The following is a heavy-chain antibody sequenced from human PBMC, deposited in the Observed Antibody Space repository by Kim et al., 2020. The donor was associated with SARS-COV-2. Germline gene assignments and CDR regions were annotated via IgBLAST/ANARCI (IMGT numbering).Heavy chain of an antibody. D-gene: IGHD6-19*01. CDR3: ARQMDSGWYPFDY. Sequence: YSPSFQGQVTISAEKSISTAYLQWSSLKAADTAMYYCARQMDSGWYPFDYWGQGTLVTVSS. V-gene: IGHV5-51*01. J-gene: IGHJ4*02.